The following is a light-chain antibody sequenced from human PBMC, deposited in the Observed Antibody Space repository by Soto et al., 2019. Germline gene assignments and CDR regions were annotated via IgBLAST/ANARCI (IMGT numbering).Light chain of an antibody. V-gene: IGKV1-16*02. CDR2: DAS. J-gene: IGKJ1*01. Sequence: RQDISNSVDWFQHRPGKAPKTLIYDASKLHSGVPSKFSGSGSGTDFTLTISSLQPEDFATYYCLQYNSYPRTFGQGTKVDIK. CDR3: LQYNSYPRT. CDR1: QDISNS.